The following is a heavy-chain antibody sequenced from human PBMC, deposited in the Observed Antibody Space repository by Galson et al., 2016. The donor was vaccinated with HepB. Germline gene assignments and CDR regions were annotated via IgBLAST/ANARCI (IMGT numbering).Heavy chain of an antibody. D-gene: IGHD2-15*01. CDR3: ARRISRYCSGPTCYSPDAFDI. V-gene: IGHV5-10-1*01. Sequence: QSGAEVKEPGESLKISCQGSGYSFTNHYMTWVRQMPGKGLEWMGTIDPSDSYTHYSPSFQGHVTVSTDKSVSTAYLQWSSLKASDTAIYHCARRISRYCSGPTCYSPDAFDIWGQGTMVTVSS. CDR1: GYSFTNHY. CDR2: IDPSDSYT. J-gene: IGHJ3*02.